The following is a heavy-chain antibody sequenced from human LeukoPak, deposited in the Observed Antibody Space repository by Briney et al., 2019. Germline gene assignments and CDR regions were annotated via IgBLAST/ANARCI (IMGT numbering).Heavy chain of an antibody. V-gene: IGHV1-18*04. D-gene: IGHD2-2*01. Sequence: ASVKVSCKASGYTFTSYGISWVRQAPGQGLEWMGWISAYNGDTNYAQRLQGRVTMTTDTSTSTAYMELRSLRSDDTAVYYCARVGPTDCSSTSCYADYYYGMAVWGQGTTVTVS. CDR1: GYTFTSYG. CDR2: ISAYNGDT. J-gene: IGHJ6*02. CDR3: ARVGPTDCSSTSCYADYYYGMAV.